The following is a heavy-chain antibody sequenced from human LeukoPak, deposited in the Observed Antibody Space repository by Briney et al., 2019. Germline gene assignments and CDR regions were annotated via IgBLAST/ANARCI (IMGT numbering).Heavy chain of an antibody. CDR3: AREAVGATSFDY. D-gene: IGHD1-26*01. V-gene: IGHV4-4*09. CDR2: IYTSGST. CDR1: GGSIGSYY. Sequence: SETLSLTCTVSGGSIGSYYWSWIRQPPGKGLEWIGYIYTSGSTNYNPSLKSRVTMSVDTSKNQFSLKMSSVTAADTAVYYCAREAVGATSFDYWGQGTLVTVSS. J-gene: IGHJ4*02.